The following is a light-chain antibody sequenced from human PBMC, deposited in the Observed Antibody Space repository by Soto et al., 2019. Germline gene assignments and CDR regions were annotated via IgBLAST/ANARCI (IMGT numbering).Light chain of an antibody. CDR1: QSVSSS. CDR3: QQRSNWPPT. J-gene: IGKJ4*01. CDR2: STS. V-gene: IGKV3-15*01. Sequence: EIVMTQSPATLSESPGERATLSCRASQSVSSSVAWYQQKPGQAPRLLIYSTSTRATGIPARFSGSGSGTEFTLTINSLQSEDFAVYYCQQRSNWPPTFGGGTKVDIK.